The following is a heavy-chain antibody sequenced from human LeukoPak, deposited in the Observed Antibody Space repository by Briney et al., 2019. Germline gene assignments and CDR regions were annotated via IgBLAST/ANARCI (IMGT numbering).Heavy chain of an antibody. D-gene: IGHD4-23*01. CDR1: GFTFSSYAMH. J-gene: IGHJ4*02. V-gene: IGHV4-31*02. CDR2: IYYSGST. Sequence: LRLSCAASGFTFSSYAMHWVRQHPGKGLEWIGYIYYSGSTYYNPSLKSRVTISVDTSKNQFSLKLSSVTAADTAVYYCARVGDYGGNDYWGQGTLVTVSS. CDR3: ARVGDYGGNDY.